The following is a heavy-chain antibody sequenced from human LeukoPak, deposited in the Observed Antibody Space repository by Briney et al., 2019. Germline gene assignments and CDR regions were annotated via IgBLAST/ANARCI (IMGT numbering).Heavy chain of an antibody. D-gene: IGHD6-19*01. V-gene: IGHV3-53*01. CDR1: GFTVSTNY. Sequence: GGSLRLSCAASGFTVSTNYMSWVRPAPGKGLEWVSVIYSGGSTYYADSVKGRFTISRDNSKNTLYLQMNSLRAEDTAVYYCARVGYSSGWLRDWGQGTLVTVSS. J-gene: IGHJ4*02. CDR2: IYSGGST. CDR3: ARVGYSSGWLRD.